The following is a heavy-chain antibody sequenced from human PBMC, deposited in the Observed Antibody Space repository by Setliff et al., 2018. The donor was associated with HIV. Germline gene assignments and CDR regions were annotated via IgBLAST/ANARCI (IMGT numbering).Heavy chain of an antibody. CDR1: GGSISSHY. Sequence: SETLSLTCTVSGGSISSHYWSWIRQPPGKGLEWIGYIYYSGITNYNPSLKSRVTISVDTSKNQFSLKLSSVTAADTAVYYCARGLSSYYDFWSDYYNNYYYYYMDVWGKGTTVTVSS. V-gene: IGHV4-59*11. D-gene: IGHD3-3*01. J-gene: IGHJ6*03. CDR3: ARGLSSYYDFWSDYYNNYYYYYMDV. CDR2: IYYSGIT.